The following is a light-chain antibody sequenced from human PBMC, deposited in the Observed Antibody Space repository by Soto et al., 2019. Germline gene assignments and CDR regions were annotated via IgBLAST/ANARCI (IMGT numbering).Light chain of an antibody. CDR2: DAS. CDR1: QSISSY. Sequence: EIVLTQSPATLSLSPGERATLSCRASQSISSYLAWYQQKPGQAPRLLIYDASDRATAIPARFSGSGSGTDFTLTISSLEPEYFELYYCQQRSNWPLTFGGGTKVEFK. CDR3: QQRSNWPLT. J-gene: IGKJ4*01. V-gene: IGKV3-11*01.